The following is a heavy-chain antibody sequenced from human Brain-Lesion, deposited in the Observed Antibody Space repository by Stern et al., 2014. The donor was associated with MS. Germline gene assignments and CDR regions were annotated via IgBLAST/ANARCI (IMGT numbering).Heavy chain of an antibody. Sequence: QVQLVESGPGLVKPSQTLSLSCTVSGGSISSGGYYWSWIRQPAGQGLEWIGRIFTGGSTSYTPPHKSRLPIEIDTSKNQFSLRLNSMPAADTAVYYCARGRVVPGFQYYATDVWGQGTTVIVSS. CDR3: ARGRVVPGFQYYATDV. V-gene: IGHV4-61*02. CDR2: IFTGGST. CDR1: GGSISSGGYY. J-gene: IGHJ6*02. D-gene: IGHD2-2*01.